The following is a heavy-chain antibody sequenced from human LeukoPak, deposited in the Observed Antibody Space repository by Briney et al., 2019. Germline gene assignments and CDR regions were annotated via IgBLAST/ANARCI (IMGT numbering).Heavy chain of an antibody. Sequence: GGSLRLSCAASGFTFTDYNMHWVRQAPGKGLEWVAVISFDGRIIYYTDSVKGRFSISRDNSKNTIYLHLNSLKTEATAVYFCARGHDYRGSSQMHFDCWGQGSMVTVSS. CDR3: ARGHDYRGSSQMHFDC. D-gene: IGHD3-16*01. V-gene: IGHV3-30*04. J-gene: IGHJ4*02. CDR2: ISFDGRII. CDR1: GFTFTDYN.